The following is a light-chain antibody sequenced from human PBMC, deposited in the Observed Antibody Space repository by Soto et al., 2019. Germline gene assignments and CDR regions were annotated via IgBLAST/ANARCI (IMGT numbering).Light chain of an antibody. CDR2: EGS. V-gene: IGLV2-23*01. CDR1: NGVVGSYSH. J-gene: IGLJ1*01. Sequence: QSLATQPAPLSRSPGQSITLPRPGNNGVVGSYSHVSWYQQHPGKAPRLIIYEGSKRPSGVSHRFSASRSDKTASLTISGLQAEDEAAYYCCSYALSSSYVFGTGTKVTVL. CDR3: CSYALSSSYV.